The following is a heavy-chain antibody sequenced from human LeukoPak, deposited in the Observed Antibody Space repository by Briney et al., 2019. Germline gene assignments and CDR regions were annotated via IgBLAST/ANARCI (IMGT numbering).Heavy chain of an antibody. J-gene: IGHJ5*02. CDR1: GFNFGNFA. V-gene: IGHV3-23*01. CDR2: MIGTGDT. CDR3: AKDMHYNDGRWEFDP. D-gene: IGHD5-24*01. Sequence: PGGSLRLSCVASGFNFGNFAVTWVRQAPGKGLEWVSGMIGTGDTYYADSVKGRFTMFRDYSRTTLCLQMNNLIFEDTAIYYCAKDMHYNDGRWEFDPWGQGTLVTVSS.